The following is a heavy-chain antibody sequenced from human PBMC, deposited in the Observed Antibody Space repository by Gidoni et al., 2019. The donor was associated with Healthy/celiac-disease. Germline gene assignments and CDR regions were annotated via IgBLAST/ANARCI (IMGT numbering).Heavy chain of an antibody. D-gene: IGHD2-21*02. V-gene: IGHV3-15*01. CDR2: IKSKTDGGKT. J-gene: IGHJ4*02. Sequence: EVQLVESGGGLVKPGGSLRLSCAASGFTFSNAWMSWVRQAPGKGLEWVGRIKSKTDGGKTDYAAPVKGRFTISRDDSKNTLYLQMNSLKTEDTAVYYCTTDSLPDCGGDCYSDYWGQGTLVTVSS. CDR1: GFTFSNAW. CDR3: TTDSLPDCGGDCYSDY.